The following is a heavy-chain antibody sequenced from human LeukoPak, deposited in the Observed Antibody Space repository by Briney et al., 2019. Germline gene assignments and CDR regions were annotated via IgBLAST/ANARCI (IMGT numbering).Heavy chain of an antibody. Sequence: SVKVSCKASGGTFSSYAISWVRQAPGQGLEWMGGIIPIFVTANYAQKFQGRVTITADESTSTAYMELSRLRPEDTAVYYCAEGEYYYDSSGYYRGYNWFDPWGQGTLVTVSS. D-gene: IGHD3-22*01. CDR3: AEGEYYYDSSGYYRGYNWFDP. CDR2: IIPIFVTA. CDR1: GGTFSSYA. J-gene: IGHJ5*02. V-gene: IGHV1-69*13.